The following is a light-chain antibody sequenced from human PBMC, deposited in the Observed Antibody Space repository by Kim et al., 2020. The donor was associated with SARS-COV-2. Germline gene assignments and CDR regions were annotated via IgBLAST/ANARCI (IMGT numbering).Light chain of an antibody. CDR2: GAS. Sequence: SPGERATLSCRASQSVSSYLAWYQQKPGQAPRLLIYGASTRATSIPARFSGSGSGTEFTLTISSLQSEDFAVYYCQQYNNWPPWTFGQGTKVDIK. J-gene: IGKJ1*01. V-gene: IGKV3-15*01. CDR1: QSVSSY. CDR3: QQYNNWPPWT.